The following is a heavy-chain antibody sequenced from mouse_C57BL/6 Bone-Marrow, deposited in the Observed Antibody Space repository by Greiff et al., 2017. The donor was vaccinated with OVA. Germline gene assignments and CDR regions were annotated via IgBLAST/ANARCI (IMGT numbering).Heavy chain of an antibody. D-gene: IGHD4-1*01. J-gene: IGHJ2*01. V-gene: IGHV5-17*01. Sequence: EVKLMESGGGLVKPGGSLKLSCAASGFTFSDYGMHWVRQAPEKGLEWVAYISSGSSTIYYADKVKGRFTISRDNAKNTLFLQMTSLRSEDTAMYYCARAGTDFDYWGRGTALTVTS. CDR1: GFTFSDYG. CDR3: ARAGTDFDY. CDR2: ISSGSSTI.